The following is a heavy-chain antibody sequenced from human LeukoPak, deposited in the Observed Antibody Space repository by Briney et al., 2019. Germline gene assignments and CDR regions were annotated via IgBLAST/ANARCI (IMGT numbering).Heavy chain of an antibody. CDR2: IYYSGST. V-gene: IGHV4-39*07. CDR3: ARDRSSGYDPTNFDY. J-gene: IGHJ4*02. D-gene: IGHD5-12*01. Sequence: SETLSLTCTVSGGSISSYYWGWIRQPPGKGLEWIGSIYYSGSTYYNPSLKSRVTISVDTSKNQFSLKLSSVTAADTAVYYCARDRSSGYDPTNFDYWGQGTLVTVSS. CDR1: GGSISSYY.